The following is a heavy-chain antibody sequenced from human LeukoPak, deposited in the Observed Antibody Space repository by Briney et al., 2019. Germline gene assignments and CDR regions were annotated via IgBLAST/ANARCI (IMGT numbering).Heavy chain of an antibody. D-gene: IGHD3-22*01. CDR1: GFTVSSNY. CDR2: IYGGGAT. Sequence: GGSLRLSCAASGFTVSSNYMSWVRQAPGKGLEWVSVIYGGGATYYADSVKGRFTISRDNSKNTLYLQMNSLRAEDTAVYYCAKGLTYYYDSSGYGDYWGQGTLVTVSS. J-gene: IGHJ4*02. CDR3: AKGLTYYYDSSGYGDY. V-gene: IGHV3-53*01.